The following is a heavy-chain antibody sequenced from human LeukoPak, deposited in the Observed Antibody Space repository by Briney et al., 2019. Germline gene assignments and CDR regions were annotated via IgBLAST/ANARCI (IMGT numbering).Heavy chain of an antibody. Sequence: GGSLRLSCAASGFTFSSYAMSWVRQAPGEGLEWVSAISGSGGSTYYADSVKGRFTISRDNSKNTLYLQMNSLRAEDTAVYYCAKKEDIVVVPAACDYWGQGTLVTVSS. CDR3: AKKEDIVVVPAACDY. J-gene: IGHJ4*02. CDR2: ISGSGGST. D-gene: IGHD2-2*01. CDR1: GFTFSSYA. V-gene: IGHV3-23*01.